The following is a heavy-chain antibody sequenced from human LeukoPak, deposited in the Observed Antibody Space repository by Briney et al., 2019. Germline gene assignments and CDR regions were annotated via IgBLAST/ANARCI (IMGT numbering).Heavy chain of an antibody. Sequence: PGGSPRLSCAASGFTFSSYEMNWVRQAPGKGLEWVSAMSSSDDGRYYAASVRGRFTISRDTSRSTLYLQMNSLRAEDAAVYYCAKAPVTSCRGAFCYPFDYWGQGTLVTVSS. V-gene: IGHV3-23*01. CDR2: MSSSDDGR. CDR3: AKAPVTSCRGAFCYPFDY. J-gene: IGHJ4*02. D-gene: IGHD2-15*01. CDR1: GFTFSSYE.